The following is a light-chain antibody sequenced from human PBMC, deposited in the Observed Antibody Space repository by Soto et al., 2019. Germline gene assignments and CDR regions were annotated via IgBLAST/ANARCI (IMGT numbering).Light chain of an antibody. CDR3: SSYTSSTTNV. V-gene: IGLV2-14*03. CDR2: DVS. CDR1: SSDVGGYNY. Sequence: QSVLTQPASVSGSPGQSITISCTGTSSDVGGYNYVSWYQQHPGKAPKLLINDVSNRPSGISDRFSGSKSGNTASLTISGLQAEYEAHYYCSSYTSSTTNVFGTGTKLTVL. J-gene: IGLJ1*01.